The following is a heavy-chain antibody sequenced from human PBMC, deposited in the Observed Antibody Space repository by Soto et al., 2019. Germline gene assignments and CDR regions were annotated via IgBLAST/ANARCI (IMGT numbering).Heavy chain of an antibody. CDR1: GFTFSSYG. V-gene: IGHV3-30*03. Sequence: GGSLRLSCAASGFTFSSYGMHWVRQAPGKGLEWVAVISYDGSNKYYADSVKGRFTISRDNSKNTLYLQVNSLRAEDTAVYYCATSFHYYDSSGYYPRGLNYYYGMDVWGQGTTATVSS. CDR2: ISYDGSNK. J-gene: IGHJ6*02. CDR3: ATSFHYYDSSGYYPRGLNYYYGMDV. D-gene: IGHD3-22*01.